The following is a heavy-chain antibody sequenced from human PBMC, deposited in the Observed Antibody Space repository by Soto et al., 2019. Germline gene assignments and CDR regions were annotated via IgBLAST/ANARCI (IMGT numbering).Heavy chain of an antibody. J-gene: IGHJ4*02. CDR2: IIPIFGTA. Sequence: GASVKVSCKASGGTFSSYAISWVRQAPGQGLEWMGGIIPIFGTANYAQKFQGRVTITADESTSTAYMELSSLRSEDTAVYYCARGPDYDYVWGSYRYMFWGQGTLVTVSS. CDR1: GGTFSSYA. V-gene: IGHV1-69*13. CDR3: ARGPDYDYVWGSYRYMF. D-gene: IGHD3-16*02.